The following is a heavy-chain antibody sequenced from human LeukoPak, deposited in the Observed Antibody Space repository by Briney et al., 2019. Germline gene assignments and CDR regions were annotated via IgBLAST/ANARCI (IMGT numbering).Heavy chain of an antibody. J-gene: IGHJ2*01. D-gene: IGHD3-22*01. CDR2: IYPGDSDT. CDR3: ARRGYYDSSGSWYFDL. CDR1: GYSFTSYW. Sequence: GESLQISCKGSGYSFTSYWIGWVRQMPGKGLEWMGIIYPGDSDTRYSPSFQGQVTISADKSISTAYLQWSSLKASDTAMYYCARRGYYDSSGSWYFDLWGRGTLVTVSS. V-gene: IGHV5-51*01.